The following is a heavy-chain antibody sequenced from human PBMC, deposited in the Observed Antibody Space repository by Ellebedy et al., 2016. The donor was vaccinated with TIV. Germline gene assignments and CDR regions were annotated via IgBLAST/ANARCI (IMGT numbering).Heavy chain of an antibody. D-gene: IGHD6-19*01. Sequence: ASVKVSXXASGYTFTSYYMHWVRQAPGQGLEWMGIINPSGGSTSYAQKFQGRVTMTRDASTSTVYMELSSLRSEDTAVYYCARIAVPGSFWFDPWGQGTLVTVSS. CDR3: ARIAVPGSFWFDP. V-gene: IGHV1-46*01. CDR2: INPSGGST. J-gene: IGHJ5*02. CDR1: GYTFTSYY.